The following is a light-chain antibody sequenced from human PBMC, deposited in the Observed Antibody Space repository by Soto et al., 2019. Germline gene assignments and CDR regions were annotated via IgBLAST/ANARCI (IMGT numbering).Light chain of an antibody. CDR1: QSVSSSY. Sequence: TLSLSPGERATLSCRASQSVSSSYLAWYQQKPGQAPRLLIYGASSRATGIPDRFSGSGSGTDFTLTISRLEPEDFAVYYCQQYGSSPQTFGQGTKVDI. CDR2: GAS. CDR3: QQYGSSPQT. J-gene: IGKJ1*01. V-gene: IGKV3-20*01.